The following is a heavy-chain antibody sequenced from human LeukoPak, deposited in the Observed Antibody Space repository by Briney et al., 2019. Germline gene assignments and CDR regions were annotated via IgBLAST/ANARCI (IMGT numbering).Heavy chain of an antibody. Sequence: SETVSLTCAVYGRSFSGYYWSWIRQPPGKRLEWIGEINHSGSTNYNPSLKSRVTISVDTSKNQFSLKLSSVTAADTAVYYCARHGRLRRVGFDYWGQGTLVTVSS. CDR2: INHSGST. J-gene: IGHJ4*02. CDR3: ARHGRLRRVGFDY. CDR1: GRSFSGYY. V-gene: IGHV4-34*01. D-gene: IGHD5-12*01.